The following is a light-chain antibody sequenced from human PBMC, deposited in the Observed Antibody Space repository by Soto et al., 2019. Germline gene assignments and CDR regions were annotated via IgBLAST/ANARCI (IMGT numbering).Light chain of an antibody. J-gene: IGLJ2*01. CDR2: EVT. Sequence: SALTQPASVSGSPGQSITISCTGSNSDMGAYDYVSWYQQHPGKPPTLLIYEVTFRPSGVPNRFSGSKSGNTATLTISGLLTEDEADYYCGSYASATLIFGGGTKLTVL. CDR1: NSDMGAYDY. V-gene: IGLV2-14*01. CDR3: GSYASATLI.